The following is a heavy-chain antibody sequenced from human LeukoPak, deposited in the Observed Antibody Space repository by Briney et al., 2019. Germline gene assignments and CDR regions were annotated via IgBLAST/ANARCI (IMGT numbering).Heavy chain of an antibody. V-gene: IGHV3-7*03. Sequence: GGSLRLSCAASGFTVSSNYMSWVRQAPGKGLEWVEWLANIKYDGSEIYYKDSVKGRFTISRDNAKNSLYLQMNRLRVEDTAVYYCAKDLTTVTTCTFDIWGQGTMVTVSS. CDR1: GFTVSSNY. D-gene: IGHD4-17*01. CDR3: AKDLTTVTTCTFDI. J-gene: IGHJ3*02. CDR2: IKYDGSEI.